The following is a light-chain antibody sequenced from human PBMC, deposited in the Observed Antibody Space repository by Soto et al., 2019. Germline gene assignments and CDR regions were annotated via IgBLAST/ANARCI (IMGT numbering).Light chain of an antibody. CDR2: GAS. J-gene: IGKJ4*01. CDR1: QSVSSSY. Sequence: PGERATLSCRASQSVSSSYLAWYQQKPGQARRLLIYGASSRATGIPDRFSGSGSGTDFTLTISRLEPEDFAVYYCQQYGSSPRVTFGGGTKVEIK. V-gene: IGKV3-20*01. CDR3: QQYGSSPRVT.